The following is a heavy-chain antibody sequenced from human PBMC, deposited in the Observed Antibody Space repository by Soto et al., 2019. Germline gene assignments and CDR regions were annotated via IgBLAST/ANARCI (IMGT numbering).Heavy chain of an antibody. Sequence: LSLTCTVSGGSISSGGYYWSWIRQHPGKGLEWIGYIYYSGSTYYNPSLKSRVTISVDTSKNQFSLKLSSVTAADTAVYYCARGRIAARRRGPFAYWGQGTLVTVSS. V-gene: IGHV4-31*03. CDR1: GGSISSGGYY. CDR3: ARGRIAARRRGPFAY. D-gene: IGHD6-6*01. J-gene: IGHJ4*02. CDR2: IYYSGST.